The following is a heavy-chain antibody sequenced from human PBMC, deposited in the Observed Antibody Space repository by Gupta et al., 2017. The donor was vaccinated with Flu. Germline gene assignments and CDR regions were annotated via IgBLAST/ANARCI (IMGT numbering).Heavy chain of an antibody. D-gene: IGHD6-13*01. Sequence: VRQAPGKGLEWVSAITGSGGNTYYADSVKGRFTISRDNSKNTLYLQMNSLRAEDTAVYYCAKRIPSWYYVDYWGQGTLVTVSS. CDR3: AKRIPSWYYVDY. CDR2: ITGSGGNT. V-gene: IGHV3-23*01. J-gene: IGHJ4*02.